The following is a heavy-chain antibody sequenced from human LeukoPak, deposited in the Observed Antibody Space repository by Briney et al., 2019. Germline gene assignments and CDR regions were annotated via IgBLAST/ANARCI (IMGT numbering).Heavy chain of an antibody. J-gene: IGHJ4*02. Sequence: GGSLRLSCAASGFTFSNYSMNWVRQAPGKGLEWVSSITSSGSYIYYADLVKGRFTISRDNARNSLYLQMNSLRAEDTAIYYCARAEALKFRDFDYWGQGTLVTVSS. CDR2: ITSSGSYI. CDR1: GFTFSNYS. CDR3: ARAEALKFRDFDY. V-gene: IGHV3-21*01.